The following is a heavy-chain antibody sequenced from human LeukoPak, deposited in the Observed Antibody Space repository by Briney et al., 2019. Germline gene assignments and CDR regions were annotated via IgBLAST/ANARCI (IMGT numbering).Heavy chain of an antibody. Sequence: GGSLRLSCAASGFTFSSYAMSWVRQAPGKGLEWVSAISGSSGSTIYYADSVKGRFTISRDNAKNSLYLQMNSLRAEDTAVYYCARDRYVGTTTAGDSDSWGQGTLVTVSS. V-gene: IGHV3-23*01. CDR3: ARDRYVGTTTAGDSDS. CDR1: GFTFSSYA. D-gene: IGHD1-26*01. J-gene: IGHJ4*02. CDR2: ISGSSGSTI.